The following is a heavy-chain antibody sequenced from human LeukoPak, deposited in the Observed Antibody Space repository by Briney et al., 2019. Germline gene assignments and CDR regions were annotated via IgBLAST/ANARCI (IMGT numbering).Heavy chain of an antibody. CDR3: AAASIIFNWFDP. V-gene: IGHV1-69*05. D-gene: IGHD6-13*01. Sequence: SSVKVSCKASGYTFTSYGISWVRQAPGHGLEWMGRSVPMSDTKDYAQKFQGRATFTTDESTTTAHMELSNLSPEDTAVYYCAAASIIFNWFDPWGQGTLVTVSS. J-gene: IGHJ5*02. CDR1: GYTFTSYG. CDR2: SVPMSDTK.